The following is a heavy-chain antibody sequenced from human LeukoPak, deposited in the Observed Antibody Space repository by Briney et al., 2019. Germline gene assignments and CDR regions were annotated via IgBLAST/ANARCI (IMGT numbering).Heavy chain of an antibody. CDR1: GFTFSSYA. V-gene: IGHV3-23*01. J-gene: IGHJ4*02. D-gene: IGHD6-19*01. Sequence: PGGSLRLSCSASGFTFSSYAMSWVRQAPGKGLEWVSAISGSGGSTYYADSVKGRFTISRDSSKNTLYLQMNSLRAEDTAVYYCSKAQEYSSGWYMCDYWGQGTLVTVSS. CDR3: SKAQEYSSGWYMCDY. CDR2: ISGSGGST.